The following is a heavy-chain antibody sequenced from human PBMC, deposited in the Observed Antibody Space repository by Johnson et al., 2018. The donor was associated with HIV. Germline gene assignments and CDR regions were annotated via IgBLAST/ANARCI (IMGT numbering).Heavy chain of an antibody. Sequence: VQLVESGGVVVQPGGSLRLSCAASGFTVSSNYMTRVRQAPGKGLEWVSVIYTGDSNYYADSVRGIVTVSRDNSKNTMYLQMNSLRAEDTALYYCARAPRWSQTFDLWGQGTMVTVSS. CDR3: ARAPRWSQTFDL. J-gene: IGHJ3*01. D-gene: IGHD2-15*01. V-gene: IGHV3-66*01. CDR1: GFTVSSNY. CDR2: IYTGDSN.